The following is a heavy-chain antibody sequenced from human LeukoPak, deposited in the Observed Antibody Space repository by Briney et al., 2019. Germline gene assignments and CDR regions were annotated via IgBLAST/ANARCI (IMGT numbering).Heavy chain of an antibody. CDR3: ARVWIASGSYYDDRGAFDY. CDR1: GDSISSSSYH. V-gene: IGHV4-39*01. CDR2: IYYSGST. J-gene: IGHJ4*02. D-gene: IGHD1-26*01. Sequence: SETLSLTCTVSGDSISSSSYHWGWIRQPPGKGLEWIGSIYYSGSTYYNPSLKSRVTISVDTSKNQFSLKLSSVTAADTAVYYCARVWIASGSYYDDRGAFDYWGQGTLVTVSS.